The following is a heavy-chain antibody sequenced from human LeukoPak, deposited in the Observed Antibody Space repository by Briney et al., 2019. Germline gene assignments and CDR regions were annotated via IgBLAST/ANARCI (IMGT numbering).Heavy chain of an antibody. Sequence: SVKVSCKASGGAFSSYTFSWVRQAPGHGLEWMGEIISVFGTTNYAPTFQGRVTLTTDKSTSTAYMVLSNLRSEDTAFYYCARATPGYYFDYWGQGTLVTVSS. CDR1: GGAFSSYT. CDR3: ARATPGYYFDY. CDR2: IISVFGTT. J-gene: IGHJ4*02. V-gene: IGHV1-69*05. D-gene: IGHD2-2*03.